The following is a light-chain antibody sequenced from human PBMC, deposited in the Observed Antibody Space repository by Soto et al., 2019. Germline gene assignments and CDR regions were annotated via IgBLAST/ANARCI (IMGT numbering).Light chain of an antibody. Sequence: QSALTQPRSVSGSPGQSVTISCTGTSGDVGAYDRVSWYQHHPTKAPKLIIYDVTERPSGVPDRFSGSKSGNTASLTVSGLRADDEAVYYCNSYAGGDSFDVIFGGGTKVTVL. J-gene: IGLJ2*01. V-gene: IGLV2-11*01. CDR1: SGDVGAYDR. CDR2: DVT. CDR3: NSYAGGDSFDVI.